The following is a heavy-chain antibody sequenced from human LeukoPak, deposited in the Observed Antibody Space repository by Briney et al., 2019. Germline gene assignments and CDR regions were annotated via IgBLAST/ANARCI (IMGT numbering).Heavy chain of an antibody. CDR3: AKDGSGSLDY. CDR2: IKQDGSEK. D-gene: IGHD1-26*01. V-gene: IGHV3-7*01. CDR1: GFTFSSYW. J-gene: IGHJ4*02. Sequence: GGSLRLSCAASGFTFSSYWMSWVRQAPGKGLEWVASIKQDGSEKDYADSVKGRFTISRDNSKNTLYLQMNSLRAEDTAVYYCAKDGSGSLDYWGQGTLVTVSS.